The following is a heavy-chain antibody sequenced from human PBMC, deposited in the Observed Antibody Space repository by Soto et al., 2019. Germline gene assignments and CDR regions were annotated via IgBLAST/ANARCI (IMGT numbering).Heavy chain of an antibody. CDR3: ARDRNGYGDPLSFSFDI. Sequence: QVQLQESGPGLVKPSETLSLTCTVSGGSISSYYWSWIRQPPGKGLEWIGYIYYSGSTNYNPSLKSRVTISVDTSKNQFSLKLSSVTAADTAVYYCARDRNGYGDPLSFSFDIWGQGTMVTVSS. J-gene: IGHJ3*02. V-gene: IGHV4-59*01. D-gene: IGHD4-17*01. CDR2: IYYSGST. CDR1: GGSISSYY.